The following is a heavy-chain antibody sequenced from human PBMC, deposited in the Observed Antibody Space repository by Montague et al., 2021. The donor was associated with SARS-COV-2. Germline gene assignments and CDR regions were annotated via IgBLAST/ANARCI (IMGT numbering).Heavy chain of an antibody. D-gene: IGHD2-21*02. J-gene: IGHJ6*02. CDR3: AGGGGDAADYYYYAMDV. CDR2: IYNNGST. CDR1: GGSISSYY. V-gene: IGHV4-59*01. Sequence: SETLSLTCTVSGGSISSYYWSWIRQHPGKGLQWIGYIYNNGSTNYNTSLHSRVTLSIDTSKNQFSLMLPSVTAADTAVYYYAGGGGDAADYYYYAMDVWGQGTTVTVSS.